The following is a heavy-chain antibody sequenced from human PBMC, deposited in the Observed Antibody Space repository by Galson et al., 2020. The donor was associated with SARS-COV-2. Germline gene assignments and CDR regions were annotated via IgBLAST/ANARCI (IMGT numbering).Heavy chain of an antibody. V-gene: IGHV1-69*13. CDR2: IIPIFGTE. D-gene: IGHD2-21*01. CDR1: GGTFSSYA. Sequence: SVKVSCKASGGTFSSYAISWVRQAPGQGLEWMGGIIPIFGTENYAQKFQDRVTITADESTSTAYMELSSLRSEDTAVYYCAREAPLPYCGGDGYDDWGQGTLVTVSS. CDR3: AREAPLPYCGGDGYDD. J-gene: IGHJ4*02.